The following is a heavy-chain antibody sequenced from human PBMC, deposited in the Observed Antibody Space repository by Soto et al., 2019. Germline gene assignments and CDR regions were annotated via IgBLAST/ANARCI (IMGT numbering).Heavy chain of an antibody. J-gene: IGHJ4*02. Sequence: PGGSLRLSCAASGFTFSSYWMSWVRQAPGKGLEWVANIKQDGSEKYYVDSVKGRFTISRDNAKNSLYLQMNSLRAEDTAVYYCARERSYCSGGSCPRYYYFDYWGQGTLVTVSS. CDR2: IKQDGSEK. CDR1: GFTFSSYW. CDR3: ARERSYCSGGSCPRYYYFDY. V-gene: IGHV3-7*03. D-gene: IGHD2-15*01.